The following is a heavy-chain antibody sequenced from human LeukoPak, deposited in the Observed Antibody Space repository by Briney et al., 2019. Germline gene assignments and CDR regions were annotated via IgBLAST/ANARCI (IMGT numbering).Heavy chain of an antibody. CDR1: GYSFTSYW. CDR3: ARLLRLRGTTVTTGFDY. Sequence: GESLKISCKGSGYSFTSYWIGWVRQMPGKGLEWMGIIYPGDSDTRYSPSFQGQVTISADKSISTAYLQWSSLKASDTAMYYCARLLRLRGTTVTTGFDYWGQGTLVTVSS. J-gene: IGHJ4*02. D-gene: IGHD4-17*01. V-gene: IGHV5-51*01. CDR2: IYPGDSDT.